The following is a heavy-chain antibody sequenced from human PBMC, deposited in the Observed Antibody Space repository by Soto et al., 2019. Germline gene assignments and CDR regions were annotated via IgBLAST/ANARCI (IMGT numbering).Heavy chain of an antibody. CDR1: GYTFTAYY. Sequence: ASVKVSCKASGYTFTAYYMHWVRQAPGQGLEWMGCINPNSGGTNYAQKFQGRVTMTRDTFISTAYMEVGRLRSDDTAVYYCARVMSGTYLGPVYYFDYWGQGTLVTVSS. CDR2: INPNSGGT. D-gene: IGHD1-26*01. J-gene: IGHJ4*02. V-gene: IGHV1-2*02. CDR3: ARVMSGTYLGPVYYFDY.